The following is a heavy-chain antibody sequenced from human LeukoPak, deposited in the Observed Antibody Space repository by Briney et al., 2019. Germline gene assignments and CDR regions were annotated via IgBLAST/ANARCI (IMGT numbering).Heavy chain of an antibody. CDR3: ARGLQWGFDW. V-gene: IGHV3-48*01. Sequence: GGSLRLYCAASGFNFNTYSMNWVRQAPGKGLEGISYITGSSATIYYGDSVKGRFTISRDNAKNSVYLQMNSLRAEDTAVYYCARGLQWGFDWWGQGALVTVSS. J-gene: IGHJ4*02. D-gene: IGHD6-19*01. CDR2: ITGSSATI. CDR1: GFNFNTYS.